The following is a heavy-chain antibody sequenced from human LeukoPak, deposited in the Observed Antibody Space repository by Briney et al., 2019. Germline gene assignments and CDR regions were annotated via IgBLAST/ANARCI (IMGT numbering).Heavy chain of an antibody. D-gene: IGHD1-1*01. V-gene: IGHV3-23*01. CDR2: ISGSGGST. J-gene: IGHJ3*02. Sequence: PGGSLRLSCAASGFTFSSYAMSWVRQAPGKGLEWVSAISGSGGSTYYADSVKGRFTISRDNSKNTLYLQMNSLRAEDTAVYYCARGRLPFPMFDIWGQGTMVTVSS. CDR3: ARGRLPFPMFDI. CDR1: GFTFSSYA.